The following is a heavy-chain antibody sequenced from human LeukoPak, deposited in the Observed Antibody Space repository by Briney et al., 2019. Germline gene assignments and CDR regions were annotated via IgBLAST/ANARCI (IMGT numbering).Heavy chain of an antibody. CDR2: IYYSGST. CDR3: AREMPQLPSPPNWFDP. J-gene: IGHJ5*02. Sequence: SETLSLTCTVSGGSISSGGYYWSWIRQHPGKGLEWIGYIYYSGSTNYNPSLKSRVTISVDKSKNQFSLKLSSVTAADTAVYYCAREMPQLPSPPNWFDPWGQGTLVTVSS. V-gene: IGHV4-31*03. CDR1: GGSISSGGYY. D-gene: IGHD2-2*01.